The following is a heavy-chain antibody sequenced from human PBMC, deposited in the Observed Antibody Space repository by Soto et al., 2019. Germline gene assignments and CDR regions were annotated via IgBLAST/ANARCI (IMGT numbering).Heavy chain of an antibody. CDR2: ISAYNGNK. CDR1: GYTFTSYG. V-gene: IGHV1-18*01. Sequence: QVQLVQSGAEVKKPGASVKVSCKASGYTFTSYGISWVRQAPGQGLEWMGWISAYNGNKKYAQKFQGRVTMTTDTSTSTAYMELRSLRADDTAVYCCARDLNLGLAGGWGQGTRVTVSS. CDR3: ARDLNLGLAGG. J-gene: IGHJ4*02. D-gene: IGHD6-13*01.